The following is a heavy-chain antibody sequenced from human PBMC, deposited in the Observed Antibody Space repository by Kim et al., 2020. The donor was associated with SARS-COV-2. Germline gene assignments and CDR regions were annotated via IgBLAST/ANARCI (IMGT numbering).Heavy chain of an antibody. CDR1: GFTFSDYY. CDR3: ARDVICSSTSCYVYGMVTTGFDP. D-gene: IGHD2-2*01. Sequence: GGSLRLSCAASGFTFSDYYMSWIRQAPGKGLEWVSYISSSGSTIYYADSVKGRFTISRDNAKNSLYLQMNSLRAEDTAVYYCARDVICSSTSCYVYGMVTTGFDPWGQGTLVTVSS. V-gene: IGHV3-11*04. CDR2: ISSSGSTI. J-gene: IGHJ5*02.